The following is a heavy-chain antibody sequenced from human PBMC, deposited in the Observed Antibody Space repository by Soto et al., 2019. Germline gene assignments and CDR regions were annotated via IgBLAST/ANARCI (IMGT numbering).Heavy chain of an antibody. V-gene: IGHV3-15*01. Sequence: PGGSLRLSCAASGFTFSNAWMSWVRQAPGKGLEWVGRIKSKTDGGTTDYAAPVKGRFTISRDDSKNTLYLQMNSLKTEDTAVYSCTKGARLRHFAWPYPFDHWGQGTLATVSS. CDR2: IKSKTDGGTT. CDR1: GFTFSNAW. CDR3: TKGARLRHFAWPYPFDH. D-gene: IGHD3-9*01. J-gene: IGHJ4*02.